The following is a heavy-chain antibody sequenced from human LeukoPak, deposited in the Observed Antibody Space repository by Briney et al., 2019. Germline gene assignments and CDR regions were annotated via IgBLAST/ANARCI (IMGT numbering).Heavy chain of an antibody. Sequence: GGSLRLSCAASGFTFSSYAMSWVRQAPGKGPEWVPAISGSGGSTYYADSVQGRFTISRDNSKNTLYLQMNSLRAEDTAVYYCAKVLGLGYCSGGSCYSGFDYWGQGTLDTVSS. CDR2: ISGSGGST. V-gene: IGHV3-23*01. CDR3: AKVLGLGYCSGGSCYSGFDY. D-gene: IGHD2-15*01. CDR1: GFTFSSYA. J-gene: IGHJ4*02.